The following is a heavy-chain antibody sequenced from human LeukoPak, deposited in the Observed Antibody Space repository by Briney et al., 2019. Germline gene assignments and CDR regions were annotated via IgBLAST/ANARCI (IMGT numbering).Heavy chain of an antibody. Sequence: SETLSLTCAVYGGSFSGYYWRWIRQPPGKGLEWIGEINHSGSTNYNPSLKSRVTISVDTSKNQFSLKMSSVTAADTAVYYFARAIGVVIISYFDYWGQGTLVTVSS. J-gene: IGHJ4*02. CDR1: GGSFSGYY. CDR3: ARAIGVVIISYFDY. V-gene: IGHV4-34*01. D-gene: IGHD3-3*01. CDR2: INHSGST.